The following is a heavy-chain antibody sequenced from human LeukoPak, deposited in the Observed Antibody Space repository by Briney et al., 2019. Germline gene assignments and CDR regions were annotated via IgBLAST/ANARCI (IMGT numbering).Heavy chain of an antibody. D-gene: IGHD3-22*01. Sequence: GGSLRLSCAASGFTFSDYYMYWIRQAPGKGLEWVSYISSSSTIYYADSVKGRFTISRDNAKNSLYLQMNSLRAEDTAVYYCASTTYYYDSSGYYFDYWGQGTLVTVSS. CDR1: GFTFSDYY. CDR2: ISSSSTI. J-gene: IGHJ4*02. CDR3: ASTTYYYDSSGYYFDY. V-gene: IGHV3-69-1*01.